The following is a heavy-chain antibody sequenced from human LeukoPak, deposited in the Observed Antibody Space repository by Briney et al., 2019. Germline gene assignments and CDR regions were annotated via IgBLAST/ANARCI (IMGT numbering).Heavy chain of an antibody. CDR2: IYYSGST. D-gene: IGHD5-24*01. Sequence: PSETLSLTCTVSGDSISSGDYYWSWIRQPPGKGLEWIGYIYYSGSTNYNPSLKSRVTISVDTSKNQFSLKLSSVTAADTAVYYCARESRDGYNLDYWGQGTLVTVSS. V-gene: IGHV4-61*08. CDR3: ARESRDGYNLDY. CDR1: GDSISSGDYY. J-gene: IGHJ4*02.